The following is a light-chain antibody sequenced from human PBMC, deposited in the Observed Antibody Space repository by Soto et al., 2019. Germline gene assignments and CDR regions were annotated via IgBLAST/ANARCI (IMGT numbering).Light chain of an antibody. V-gene: IGKV1-5*03. CDR3: QQYNHYQWT. CDR2: KAS. CDR1: QSISMW. J-gene: IGKJ1*01. Sequence: DVQMTQSPSTLSASVGDSVTITCRASQSISMWLAWYQQKAGKAPNLLIYKASSLEGGVPSRFSGSGSGTEFTRTISSLQSDDFATYYCQQYNHYQWTFGQGTKVEV.